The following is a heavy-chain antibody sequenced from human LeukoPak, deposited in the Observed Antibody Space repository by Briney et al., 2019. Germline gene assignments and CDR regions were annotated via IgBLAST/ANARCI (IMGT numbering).Heavy chain of an antibody. CDR2: IIPILGIA. J-gene: IGHJ5*02. CDR1: GGTFSSYA. D-gene: IGHD4-23*01. CDR3: ARDMILVDYGGNSNWFDP. V-gene: IGHV1-69*04. Sequence: GASVKVSCKASGGTFSSYAISWVRQAPGQGLEWMGRIIPILGIANYAQKFQGRVTITADKSTSTAYMELSSLRSEDTAVYYCARDMILVDYGGNSNWFDPWGQGTLVTVSS.